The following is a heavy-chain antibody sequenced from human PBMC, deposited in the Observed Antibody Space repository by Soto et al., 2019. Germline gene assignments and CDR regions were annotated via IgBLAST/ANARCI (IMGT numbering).Heavy chain of an antibody. CDR3: ATDLYYYETTGFYFFLPLDY. CDR2: ISYSGAT. J-gene: IGHJ4*01. V-gene: IGHV4-39*01. Sequence: SETLSLTCAVSGGSISSTTYYWGWIRQPPGKGLEWIGTISYSGATYYNPSLKSRVTISVDTSNNQLFLKLTSVTAADTAVYYCATDLYYYETTGFYFFLPLDYWGHGALVTVSS. CDR1: GGSISSTTYY. D-gene: IGHD3-22*01.